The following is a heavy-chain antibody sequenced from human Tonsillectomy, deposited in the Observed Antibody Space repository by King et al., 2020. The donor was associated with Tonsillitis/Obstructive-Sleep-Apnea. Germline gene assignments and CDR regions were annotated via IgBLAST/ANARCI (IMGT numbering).Heavy chain of an antibody. J-gene: IGHJ5*02. CDR3: AREVVAARGYNWFDP. D-gene: IGHD2-15*01. Sequence: VQLVESGGGLVQPGGSLRLSCAASGFTFSSYWMHWVRQAPGKGLVWVSRINSVGSSTSYADSVKGRVTISIDNAKNTLYLQMNSLRAEDTAVYYCAREVVAARGYNWFDPWGQGTLVTVSS. V-gene: IGHV3-74*01. CDR1: GFTFSSYW. CDR2: INSVGSST.